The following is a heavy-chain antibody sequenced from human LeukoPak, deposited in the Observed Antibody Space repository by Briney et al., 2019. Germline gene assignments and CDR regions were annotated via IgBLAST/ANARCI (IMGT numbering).Heavy chain of an antibody. CDR1: GFIFDDYA. J-gene: IGHJ4*02. D-gene: IGHD2-2*01. V-gene: IGHV3-9*03. CDR3: AKGHCSSTSCSPSDY. CDR2: ISWNSGSI. Sequence: GGSLRLSCAASGFIFDDYAMHWVRQAPGKGLGWVSGISWNSGSIGYADSVKGRFTISRDNAKNSLYLRMNSLRAEDMALYYCAKGHCSSTSCSPSDYWGQGTLVTVSS.